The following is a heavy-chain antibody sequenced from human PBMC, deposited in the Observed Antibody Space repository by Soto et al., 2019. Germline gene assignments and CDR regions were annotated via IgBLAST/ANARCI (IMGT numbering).Heavy chain of an antibody. V-gene: IGHV4-59*01. CDR1: AGSITTSY. J-gene: IGHJ5*02. Sequence: NPLETLSLTCTVSAGSITTSYWSWIRQPLGKALEWIGYISYRGSTNYNPSLKSRLTISIDTSKSQISLKLTSMTTADTAVYYCASSGIVGREVNTWFDPWGQGTLVTVSS. CDR2: ISYRGST. D-gene: IGHD3-22*01. CDR3: ASSGIVGREVNTWFDP.